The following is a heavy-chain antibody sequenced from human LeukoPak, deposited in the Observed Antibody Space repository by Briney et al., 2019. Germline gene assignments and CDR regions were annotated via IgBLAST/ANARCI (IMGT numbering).Heavy chain of an antibody. V-gene: IGHV4-31*03. CDR1: GGSISSGGYY. Sequence: SETLSLTCTVSGGSISSGGYYWSWIRQHPGKGLEWIGYIYYSGSTYYNPSLKSRVTISVDTSKNQFSLKLSSVTAADTAVYYCARGRMVRGVIITYAFDIWGQGTMVTVSS. CDR2: IYYSGST. J-gene: IGHJ3*02. D-gene: IGHD3-10*01. CDR3: ARGRMVRGVIITYAFDI.